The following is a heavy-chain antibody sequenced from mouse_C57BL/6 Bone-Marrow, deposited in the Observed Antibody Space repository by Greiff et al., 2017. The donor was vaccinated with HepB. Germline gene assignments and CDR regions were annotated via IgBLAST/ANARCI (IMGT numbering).Heavy chain of an antibody. D-gene: IGHD4-1*01. CDR3: ARLYNWDEFAY. J-gene: IGHJ3*01. V-gene: IGHV5-6*01. Sequence: EVQLMESGGDLVKPGGSLKLSCAASGFTFSSYGMSWVRQTPDKRLEWVATISSGGSYTYYPDSVKGRFTISRDNAKNTLYLQMSSLKSEDTAMYYCARLYNWDEFAYWGQGTLVTVSA. CDR1: GFTFSSYG. CDR2: ISSGGSYT.